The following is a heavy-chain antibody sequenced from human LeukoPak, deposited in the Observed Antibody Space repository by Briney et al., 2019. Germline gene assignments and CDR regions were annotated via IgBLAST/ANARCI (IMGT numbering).Heavy chain of an antibody. CDR2: ITGSGGST. D-gene: IGHD3-22*01. Sequence: GGSLRLSCAASGFTFSSFAMSWVRQAPGKGLEWVSAITGSGGSTFYADSVKGRFTISRDNSKNTLYLQMNSLRADDTAVYYCAKDYYLIDYCGQGTLVTVSS. V-gene: IGHV3-23*01. J-gene: IGHJ4*02. CDR3: AKDYYLIDY. CDR1: GFTFSSFA.